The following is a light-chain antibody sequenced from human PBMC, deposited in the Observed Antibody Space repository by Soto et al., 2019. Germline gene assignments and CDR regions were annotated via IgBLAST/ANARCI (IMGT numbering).Light chain of an antibody. Sequence: DIQMTQSPSAMSASVEDRVTITCRASQGISNFLAWFQQKPGKAPKLLIYGASNLEIGVPSRFSGGGSGTEFTFTIRSLQPEDIGTYYCQQYDTLPSFGGGTKVDIK. V-gene: IGKV1-33*01. CDR2: GAS. CDR3: QQYDTLPS. J-gene: IGKJ4*01. CDR1: QGISNF.